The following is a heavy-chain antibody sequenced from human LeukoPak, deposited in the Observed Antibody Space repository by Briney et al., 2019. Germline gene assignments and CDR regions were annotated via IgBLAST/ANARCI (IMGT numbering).Heavy chain of an antibody. CDR1: GYTFANYG. CDR3: ARDLALYCSTTSCQDAFDI. V-gene: IGHV1-18*01. J-gene: IGHJ3*02. CDR2: ISAYHGIT. Sequence: ASVKVSCKASGYTFANYGITWVRQAPGQGLEWMGWISAYHGITSYAQKLQGRVTMTTDTSTSTAYMELRSLRSDDTAVFYCARDLALYCSTTSCQDAFDIWGQGTMVTVSS. D-gene: IGHD2-2*01.